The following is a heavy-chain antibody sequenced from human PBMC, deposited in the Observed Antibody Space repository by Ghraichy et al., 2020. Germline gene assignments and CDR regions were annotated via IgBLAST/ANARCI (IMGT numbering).Heavy chain of an antibody. J-gene: IGHJ3*02. V-gene: IGHV4-34*01. CDR2: INHSGST. CDR1: GGSFSGYY. Sequence: SETLSLTCAVYGGSFSGYYWSWIRQPPGKGLEWIGEINHSGSTNYNPSLKSRVTISVDTSKNQFSLKLSSVTAADTAVYYCARGRMVGARAFDIWGQGTMVTVSS. CDR3: ARGRMVGARAFDI. D-gene: IGHD1-26*01.